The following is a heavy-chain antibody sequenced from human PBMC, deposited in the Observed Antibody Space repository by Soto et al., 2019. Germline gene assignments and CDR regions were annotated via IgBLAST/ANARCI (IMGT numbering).Heavy chain of an antibody. CDR3: TRGTDTASCLNY. J-gene: IGHJ4*02. CDR1: GFSVSSYR. CDR2: IYSGDNT. D-gene: IGHD5-18*01. V-gene: IGHV3-53*01. Sequence: EVQLVESGGGLIQPGGSVRLSSAASGFSVSSYRMSWVRQAPGKGLEWVSVIYSGDNTYYADSVKGRFSISRDNSKNTMYLQMTSLRAEDTAVYYCTRGTDTASCLNYWGQGTLVTVSS.